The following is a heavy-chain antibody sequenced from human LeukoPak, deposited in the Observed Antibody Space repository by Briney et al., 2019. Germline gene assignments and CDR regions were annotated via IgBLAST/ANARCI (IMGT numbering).Heavy chain of an antibody. CDR1: GGSISSYY. CDR3: ARLFFSGSYYFDY. V-gene: IGHV4-59*08. Sequence: SETLSLTCTVSGGSISSYYWSWIRQPPGKGLEWIGYIYCSGSTNYNPSLKSRVTISVDTSKNQFSLKLSSVTAADTAVYYCARLFFSGSYYFDYWGQGTLVTVSS. D-gene: IGHD1-26*01. J-gene: IGHJ4*02. CDR2: IYCSGST.